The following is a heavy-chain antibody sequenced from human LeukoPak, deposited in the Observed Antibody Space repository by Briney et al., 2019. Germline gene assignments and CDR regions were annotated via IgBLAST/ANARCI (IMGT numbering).Heavy chain of an antibody. CDR3: ARDCGGDCYTYGMDV. CDR2: IYYSGST. Sequence: SETLSLTCTVSGGSISSGDYYWSWIRQPPGKGLEWIGYIYYSGSTYYNPSLKSRVTISVDTSKNQFSLKLSSVTAADTAVYYCARDCGGDCYTYGMDVWGQGTTVTVSS. CDR1: GGSISSGDYY. D-gene: IGHD2-21*02. J-gene: IGHJ6*02. V-gene: IGHV4-30-4*01.